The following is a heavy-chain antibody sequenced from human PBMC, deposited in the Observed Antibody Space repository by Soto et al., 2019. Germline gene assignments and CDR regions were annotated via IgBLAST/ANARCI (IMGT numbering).Heavy chain of an antibody. Sequence: QVQLVQSGAEVKKPGSSVKVSCKASGGTFSSYAISWVRQAPGQGLEWMGGIIPIFGTANYAQKFQGRVTIAADESRSTAYMELSSLRSEDTAVYYCARQIRVTRVRGGSVYGMDVWGQGTTVTVSS. J-gene: IGHJ6*02. CDR2: IIPIFGTA. V-gene: IGHV1-69*01. CDR1: GGTFSSYA. CDR3: ARQIRVTRVRGGSVYGMDV. D-gene: IGHD3-10*01.